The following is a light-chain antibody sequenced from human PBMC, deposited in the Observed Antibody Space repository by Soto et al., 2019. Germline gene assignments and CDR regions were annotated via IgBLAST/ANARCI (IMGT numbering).Light chain of an antibody. Sequence: QSALTQPASVSGSPGQSITIPCTGISSDVGGYIYVSWYQQHPGKAPKLMIYDVSNRPSGVSNRFSGSKSGNTASLTISGLQAEDEADYYCSSYTSRSSLEVFGGGTKLTVL. CDR2: DVS. CDR1: SSDVGGYIY. J-gene: IGLJ2*01. CDR3: SSYTSRSSLEV. V-gene: IGLV2-14*03.